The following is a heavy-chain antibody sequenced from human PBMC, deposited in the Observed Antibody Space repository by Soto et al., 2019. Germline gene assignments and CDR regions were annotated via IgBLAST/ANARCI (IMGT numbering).Heavy chain of an antibody. CDR3: ARDSYYYDSSGYYRYLNY. CDR2: INPSGGST. J-gene: IGHJ4*02. Sequence: GASVKVSCKASGYTFTSYYMHWVRQAPGQGLEWMGIINPSGGSTSYAQKFQGRVTMTRDTSTSTVYMELSSLRSEDTAVYYCARDSYYYDSSGYYRYLNYWGQGTLVTVS. V-gene: IGHV1-46*01. D-gene: IGHD3-22*01. CDR1: GYTFTSYY.